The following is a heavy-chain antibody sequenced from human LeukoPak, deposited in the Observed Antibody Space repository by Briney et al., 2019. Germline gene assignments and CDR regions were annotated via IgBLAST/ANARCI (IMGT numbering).Heavy chain of an antibody. V-gene: IGHV4-34*01. CDR2: INHSGST. CDR3: ARPIEEYSSSWFFDY. D-gene: IGHD6-13*01. CDR1: GGSFSGYY. J-gene: IGHJ4*02. Sequence: SETLSLTCAVYGGSFSGYYWSWIRQPPGKGLEWIGEINHSGSTNYNPSLKSRVTISVDTSKNQFSLKLRSVTAADTADYYCARPIEEYSSSWFFDYWGQGTVVTVSS.